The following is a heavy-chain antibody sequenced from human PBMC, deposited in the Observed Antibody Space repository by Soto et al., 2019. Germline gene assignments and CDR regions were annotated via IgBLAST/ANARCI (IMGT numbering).Heavy chain of an antibody. CDR1: GFTVNTNY. Sequence: EVQLVESGGGLIQPGGSLRLSCAASGFTVNTNYMTWVRQAPGKGLEWVSVIYSGGRTYYADSVKGRFTISRDNSKNTVYLQMTSLRAEDTAVYYCARKEQLASWGQGTLVTVSS. J-gene: IGHJ5*01. V-gene: IGHV3-53*01. CDR3: ARKEQLAS. CDR2: IYSGGRT. D-gene: IGHD1-1*01.